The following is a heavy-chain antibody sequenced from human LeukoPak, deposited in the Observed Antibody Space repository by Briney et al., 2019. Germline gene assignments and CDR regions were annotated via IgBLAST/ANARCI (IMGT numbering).Heavy chain of an antibody. D-gene: IGHD3-3*01. CDR3: ASGFTIFGVVAHFDY. J-gene: IGHJ4*02. V-gene: IGHV3-53*01. CDR1: GFTFSSYA. Sequence: GGSLRLSCAASGFTFSSYAMHWVRQAPGKGLEWVSVIYSGGSTYYADSVKGRFTISRDNSKNTLYLQMNSLRAEDTAVYYCASGFTIFGVVAHFDYWGQGTLVTVSS. CDR2: IYSGGST.